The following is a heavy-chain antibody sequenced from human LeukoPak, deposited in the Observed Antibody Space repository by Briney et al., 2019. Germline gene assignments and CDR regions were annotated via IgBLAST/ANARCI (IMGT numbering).Heavy chain of an antibody. CDR2: IYYSGST. V-gene: IGHV4-59*01. Sequence: SETLSLTCTVSGGSISSYYWSWIRQPPGKGLEWIGYIYYSGSTNYNPSLKSRDTISVDTSKNQFSLKLSSVTAADTAVYYCARLIQPLVYPTFDYWGQGTLVTVSS. J-gene: IGHJ4*02. D-gene: IGHD6-13*01. CDR1: GGSISSYY. CDR3: ARLIQPLVYPTFDY.